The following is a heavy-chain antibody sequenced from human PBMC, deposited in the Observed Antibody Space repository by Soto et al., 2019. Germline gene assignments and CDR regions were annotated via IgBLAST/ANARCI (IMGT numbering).Heavy chain of an antibody. V-gene: IGHV3-72*01. CDR2: SRNKAKSYTT. CDR1: GFTVSDHY. D-gene: IGHD6-19*01. CDR3: VRATGDSSAYYYCDD. J-gene: IGHJ4*02. Sequence: EVRLVESGGGLVQPGGSLRLSCAASGFTVSDHYMDWVRQAPGKGLEWVARSRNKAKSYTTEYAASVKGRFTISRDDSKNSLYLQMNSLTTEDTAVYYCVRATGDSSAYYYCDDWGQGTLVTVSS.